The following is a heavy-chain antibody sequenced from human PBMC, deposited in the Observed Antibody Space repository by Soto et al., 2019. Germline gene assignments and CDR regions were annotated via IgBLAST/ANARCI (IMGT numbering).Heavy chain of an antibody. J-gene: IGHJ6*03. CDR2: IYYSGST. D-gene: IGHD6-25*01. CDR3: ARPAPNPYYYMDV. CDR1: GGSISSSSYY. Sequence: SETLSLTCTVSGGSISSSSYYWGWIRQPPGKGLEWIGSIYYSGSTYYNPSLKSRVTISVDTSKNQFSLKLSSVTAADTAVYYCARPAPNPYYYMDVWGKGTTVTVSS. V-gene: IGHV4-39*01.